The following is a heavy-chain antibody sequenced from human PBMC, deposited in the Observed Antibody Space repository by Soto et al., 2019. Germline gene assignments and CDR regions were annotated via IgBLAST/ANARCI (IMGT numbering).Heavy chain of an antibody. CDR3: ARVSSIAARRSYDS. J-gene: IGHJ4*02. CDR1: GYTFTIHD. D-gene: IGHD6-6*01. V-gene: IGHV1-8*01. CDR2: LNPHSGKA. Sequence: QVQLVQSGAEVKKPGASVKVSCKASGYTFTIHDIHWVQQAPGQGLEWMAGLNPHSGKAAYAQRFQGRLTMTGNASTSTAYMELSGLRSEDTAMYYCARVSSIAARRSYDSWGQGTLVTVSS.